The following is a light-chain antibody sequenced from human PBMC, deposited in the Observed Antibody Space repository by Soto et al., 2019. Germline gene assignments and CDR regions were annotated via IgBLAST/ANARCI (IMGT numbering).Light chain of an antibody. CDR3: KEYNKWPIT. Sequence: EIVMTQSPATLSVSPGARATLSCRASQSVASDLAWYQHKPGQAHRLLMYDASNRATGFQARFSGSGSGTDFTLTIRSLQSEDFAVYYCKEYNKWPITFGQGTRLEIK. CDR2: DAS. CDR1: QSVASD. V-gene: IGKV3-15*01. J-gene: IGKJ5*01.